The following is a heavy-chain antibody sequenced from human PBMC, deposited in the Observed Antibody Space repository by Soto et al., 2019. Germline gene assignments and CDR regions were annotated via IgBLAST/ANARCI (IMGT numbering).Heavy chain of an antibody. V-gene: IGHV3-30-3*01. CDR3: ARYPLWGTDMVLWYFDL. CDR2: ISYDGSNK. CDR1: GFTFSSYA. Sequence: QVQLVESGGGVVQPGRSLRLSCAASGFTFSSYAMHWVRQAPGKGLEWVAVISYDGSNKYYADSVKGRFTISRDNSKNTLYLQMNSLRAEDTAVYYCARYPLWGTDMVLWYFDLWGRGTLVTVSS. J-gene: IGHJ2*01. D-gene: IGHD5-18*01.